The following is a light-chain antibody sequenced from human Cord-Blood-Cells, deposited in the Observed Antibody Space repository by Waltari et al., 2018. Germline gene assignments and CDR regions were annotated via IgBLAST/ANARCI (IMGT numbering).Light chain of an antibody. Sequence: QSALTQPASVSGSPGQSITISCTGTSSDVGGYNYVSWYQQHPGKAPKLMIYDVSNRPSGVSNRFSGCKSGNTASLTISGLQAEDEADYYCSSYTSSSVVFGGGTKLTVL. V-gene: IGLV2-14*01. CDR3: SSYTSSSVV. CDR2: DVS. J-gene: IGLJ2*01. CDR1: SSDVGGYNY.